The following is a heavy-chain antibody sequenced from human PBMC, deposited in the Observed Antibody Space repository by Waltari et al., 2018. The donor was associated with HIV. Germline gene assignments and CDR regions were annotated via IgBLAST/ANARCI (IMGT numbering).Heavy chain of an antibody. D-gene: IGHD2-21*02. J-gene: IGHJ6*02. CDR1: GGTFRIP. CDR3: ARLGGKSGDHKNYYYYGMDV. Sequence: QVSLVQSGAEVKKPGSSVKVSCKDSGGTFRIPISRACQAPGQGLEWMGLISPMYGTPTYAQKFQGRVTITADENTRTAYMELRGLRSEDTAVYYCARLGGKSGDHKNYYYYGMDVWGQGATVTVS. V-gene: IGHV1-69*01. CDR2: ISPMYGTP.